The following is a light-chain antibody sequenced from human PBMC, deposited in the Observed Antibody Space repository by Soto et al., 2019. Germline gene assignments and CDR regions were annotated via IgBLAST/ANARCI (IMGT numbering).Light chain of an antibody. Sequence: EIVLTQSPATLSLSPGERATLSCRASQSVSSYLAWYQQKPGQAPRLLIYDASSRATGISDRFSGSGSGTEFTLTISSLQSEDSAVYYCQQYENWPQLTFGGGTKVDIK. CDR2: DAS. J-gene: IGKJ4*01. CDR3: QQYENWPQLT. V-gene: IGKV3-11*01. CDR1: QSVSSY.